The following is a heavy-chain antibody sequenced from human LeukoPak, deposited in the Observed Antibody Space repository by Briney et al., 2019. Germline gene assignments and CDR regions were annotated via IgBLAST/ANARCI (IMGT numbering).Heavy chain of an antibody. CDR1: GGSISSGSYY. D-gene: IGHD6-13*01. Sequence: QTLSLTCTVSGGSISSGSYYWSWIRQPAGKGLEWIGRIYTSGSTNYNPSLKSRVTISVDTSKNQFSLKLSSVTAADTAVYYCARTAAGLDYWGQGTLVTVSS. J-gene: IGHJ4*02. CDR3: ARTAAGLDY. CDR2: IYTSGST. V-gene: IGHV4-61*02.